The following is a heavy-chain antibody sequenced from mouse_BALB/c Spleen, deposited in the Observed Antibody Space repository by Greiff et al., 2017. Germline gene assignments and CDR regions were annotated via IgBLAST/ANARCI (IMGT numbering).Heavy chain of an antibody. J-gene: IGHJ1*01. CDR3: ARDRYDRDGYFDV. V-gene: IGHV5-6-5*01. CDR1: GFTFSSYA. D-gene: IGHD2-14*01. CDR2: ISSGGST. Sequence: EVKLVESGGGLVKPGGSLKLSCAASGFTFSSYAMSWVRQTPEKRLEWVASISSGGSTYYPDSVKGRFTISRDNARNILYLQMSSLRSEDTAMYYCARDRYDRDGYFDVWGAGTTVTVSS.